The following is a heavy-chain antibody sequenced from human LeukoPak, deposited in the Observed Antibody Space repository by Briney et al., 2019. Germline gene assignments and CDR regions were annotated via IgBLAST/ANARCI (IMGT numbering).Heavy chain of an antibody. CDR2: IYPGDSDT. V-gene: IGHV5-51*01. J-gene: IGHJ4*02. CDR1: GYSFTNYW. CDR3: ARTGDHDSSRLYFDY. D-gene: IGHD3-22*01. Sequence: GESLKISCKGSGYSFTNYWIGWVRQMPGKGLEWMGIIYPGDSDTRYSPSFQGQVTISADKSISTAYLQWSSLKASDTAMYYCARTGDHDSSRLYFDYWGQGTLVTVSS.